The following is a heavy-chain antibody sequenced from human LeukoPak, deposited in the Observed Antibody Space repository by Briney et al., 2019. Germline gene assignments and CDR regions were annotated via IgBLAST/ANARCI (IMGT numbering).Heavy chain of an antibody. J-gene: IGHJ3*02. CDR3: ARGYSYGSLDAFDI. V-gene: IGHV4-4*02. Sequence: PSETLSLTCAVSGGSISSSNWWSWVRQPPGKGLEWIGEIYHSGSTNYNPSLKSRVTISVDKSKNQFSLKLSSVTAADTAVYYCARGYSYGSLDAFDIWGQGTMVTVSS. CDR2: IYHSGST. CDR1: GGSISSSNW. D-gene: IGHD5-18*01.